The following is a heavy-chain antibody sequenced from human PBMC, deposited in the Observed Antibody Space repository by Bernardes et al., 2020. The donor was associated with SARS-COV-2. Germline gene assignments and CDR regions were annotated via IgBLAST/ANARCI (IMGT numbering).Heavy chain of an antibody. D-gene: IGHD1-26*01. V-gene: IGHV4-34*01. J-gene: IGHJ4*02. CDR2: INHSGST. CDR3: ARVFPRRGKPPIRGA. Sequence: SETLSLTCAVYGGSFSGYYWSWIRQPPGKGLEWIGEINHSGSTNYNPSLKSRVTISVDTSKNQFSLKLSSVTAADTAVYYCARVFPRRGKPPIRGAWGQGTLVTVSS. CDR1: GGSFSGYY.